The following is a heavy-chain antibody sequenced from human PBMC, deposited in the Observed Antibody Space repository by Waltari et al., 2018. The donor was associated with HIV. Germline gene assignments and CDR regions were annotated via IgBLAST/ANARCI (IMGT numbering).Heavy chain of an antibody. J-gene: IGHJ5*01. V-gene: IGHV4-34*01. Sequence: QEQLQQWGAGLLRPSETLSLTCAVSGGSFRGNFWSWIRQSPGKGLEWIAENNNGGGTNDNPSLKNRVSISIDAAKSQFSLKLTSVTAPDTAVYYCARLNITATGTKFESWGQGTLVTVSS. D-gene: IGHD1-1*01. CDR1: GGSFRGNF. CDR2: NNNGGGT. CDR3: ARLNITATGTKFES.